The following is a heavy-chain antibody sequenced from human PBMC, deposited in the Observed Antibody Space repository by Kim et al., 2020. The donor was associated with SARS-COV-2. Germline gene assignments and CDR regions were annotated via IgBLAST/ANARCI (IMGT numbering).Heavy chain of an antibody. D-gene: IGHD1-26*01. Sequence: SETLSLTCTVSGGSISNYYWSWIRQAPGKGLEWIGYINFSGSTNYNPSLKSRVIISVDTSKNQFSLKLTSVTAADTAVYYCARGKAELGDYSADYYY. CDR1: GGSISNYY. J-gene: IGHJ6*01. V-gene: IGHV4-59*01. CDR3: ARGKAELGDYSADYYY. CDR2: INFSGST.